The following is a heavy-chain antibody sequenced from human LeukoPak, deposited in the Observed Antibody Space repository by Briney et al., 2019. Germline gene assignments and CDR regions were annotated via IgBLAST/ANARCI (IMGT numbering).Heavy chain of an antibody. CDR1: GFTFSGSA. Sequence: GGSLRLSCAASGFTFSGSAMHWVRQASGKGLEWVGRIRSKANSYATAYAASVKGRFTISRDDSKHTAYLQMNSLKTEDTAVYHCTRGSSTDYYYGMDVWGQGTTVTVSS. V-gene: IGHV3-73*01. J-gene: IGHJ6*02. CDR2: IRSKANSYAT. D-gene: IGHD6-6*01. CDR3: TRGSSTDYYYGMDV.